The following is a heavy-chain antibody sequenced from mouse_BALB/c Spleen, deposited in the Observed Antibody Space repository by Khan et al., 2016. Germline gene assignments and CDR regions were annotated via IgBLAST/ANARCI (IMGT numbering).Heavy chain of an antibody. CDR2: IRNKANGYTT. D-gene: IGHD2-3*01. J-gene: IGHJ4*01. CDR1: GFTFTDYY. CDR3: ARDGYYVDAMDY. V-gene: IGHV7-3*02. Sequence: EVELVESGGGLVQPGGSLRLSCATSGFTFTDYYMSWVRQPPGKALEWLGFIRNKANGYTTEYSASVKGRFTISRDNSKSIVYLQMNTLRAEDSATYYCARDGYYVDAMDYWGQGTSVTVSS.